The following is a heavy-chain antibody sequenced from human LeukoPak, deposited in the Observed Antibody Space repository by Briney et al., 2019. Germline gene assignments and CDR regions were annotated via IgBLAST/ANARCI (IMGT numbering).Heavy chain of an antibody. V-gene: IGHV3-11*01. Sequence: AGGSLRLSCAASGFTFSDYYMSWIRQARGKGLEWVSYISSSGSTIYYADSVKGRFTISRDNAKNSLYLQMNSLRAEDTAVYYCARDWQLGFYGMDVWGQGTTVTVSS. CDR1: GFTFSDYY. CDR2: ISSSGSTI. J-gene: IGHJ6*02. D-gene: IGHD6-13*01. CDR3: ARDWQLGFYGMDV.